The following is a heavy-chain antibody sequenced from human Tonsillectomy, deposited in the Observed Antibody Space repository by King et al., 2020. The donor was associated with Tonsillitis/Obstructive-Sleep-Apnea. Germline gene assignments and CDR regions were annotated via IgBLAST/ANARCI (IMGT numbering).Heavy chain of an antibody. V-gene: IGHV3-48*02. Sequence: VQLVESVGGLVQPGGSLRLSCASSVFTFSTYSMNWFRQAPGKGLEWVSYISISSSSIYYADSLKGRFTISRDNAKNSLYLKMNSLRDEDTAVYYCARSSGFWSGYQSWYFDLWGRGTLVTVSS. CDR1: VFTFSTYS. D-gene: IGHD3-3*01. CDR3: ARSSGFWSGYQSWYFDL. J-gene: IGHJ2*01. CDR2: ISISSSSI.